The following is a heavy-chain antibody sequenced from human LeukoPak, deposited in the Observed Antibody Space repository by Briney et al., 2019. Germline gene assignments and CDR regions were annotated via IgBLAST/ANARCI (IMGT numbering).Heavy chain of an antibody. Sequence: GGSLRLSCAASGFTFSSYWMSWVRQAPGKGLEWMANINQYGSEKYYVDSVKGLFTISRDNAKNSLYLQMNSLRAEDTAVYYCARTDPVTVDYWGQGTLVTVSS. CDR2: INQYGSEK. CDR1: GFTFSSYW. V-gene: IGHV3-7*01. J-gene: IGHJ4*02. D-gene: IGHD5-18*01. CDR3: ARTDPVTVDY.